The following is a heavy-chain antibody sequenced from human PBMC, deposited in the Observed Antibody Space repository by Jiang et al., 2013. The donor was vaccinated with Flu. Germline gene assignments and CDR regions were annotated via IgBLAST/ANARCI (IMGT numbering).Heavy chain of an antibody. Sequence: PGQGLEWMGWINPNSGGTNCAQKFQGWVTMTRDTSISTAYMELSRLRSDDTAVYYCARSLTRGTPMVPFAYWGQGTLVTVSS. D-gene: IGHD5-18*01. CDR3: ARSLTRGTPMVPFAY. V-gene: IGHV1-2*04. J-gene: IGHJ4*02. CDR2: INPNSGGT.